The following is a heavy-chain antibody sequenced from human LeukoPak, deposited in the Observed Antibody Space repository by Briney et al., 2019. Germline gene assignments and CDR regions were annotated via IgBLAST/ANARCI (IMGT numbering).Heavy chain of an antibody. CDR2: IYYSGST. D-gene: IGHD3-3*01. CDR1: GGSISSYY. Sequence: PSETLSLTCTVSGGSISSYYWSWIRQPPGKGLEWIGYIYYSGSTYYNPSLKSRVTISVDTSMNQFSLKLSSVTAADTAVYYCARDDFWSGPEGYWGQGTLVTASS. CDR3: ARDDFWSGPEGY. J-gene: IGHJ4*02. V-gene: IGHV4-59*04.